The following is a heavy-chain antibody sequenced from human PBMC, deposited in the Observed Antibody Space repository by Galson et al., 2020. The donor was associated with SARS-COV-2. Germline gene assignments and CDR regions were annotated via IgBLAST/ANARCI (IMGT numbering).Heavy chain of an antibody. CDR3: AGFSYRGGYPSFDY. V-gene: IGHV1-18*01. D-gene: IGHD3-22*01. CDR2: SA. Sequence: ASVKVSCKASGYTFSSNGISWMRQAPGQGLEWMGWSANYAQKFQGRVIMTPDTSTTTAYMELRGLRADDTALYYCAGFSYRGGYPSFDYWGQGTLVTVSS. CDR1: GYTFSSNG. J-gene: IGHJ4*02.